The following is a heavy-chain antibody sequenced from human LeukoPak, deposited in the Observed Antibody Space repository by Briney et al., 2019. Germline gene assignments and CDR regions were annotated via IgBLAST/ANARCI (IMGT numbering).Heavy chain of an antibody. J-gene: IGHJ4*02. V-gene: IGHV4-34*01. CDR3: ARGLMPLGYYFDY. CDR2: INHSGST. Sequence: SETLSLTCAVYGGSFSGYYWSWIRQPPGKGLEWIGEINHSGSTNYNPSLKSRVTISVDTSKNQFSLKLSSVTAADTAVYYCARGLMPLGYYFDYWGQGTLVTVSS. CDR1: GGSFSGYY. D-gene: IGHD2-8*01.